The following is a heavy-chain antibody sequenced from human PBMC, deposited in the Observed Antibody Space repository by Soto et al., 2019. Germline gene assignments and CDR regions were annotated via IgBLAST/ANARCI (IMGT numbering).Heavy chain of an antibody. D-gene: IGHD6-6*01. V-gene: IGHV4-4*02. CDR3: ARVSSSSDFGMDV. J-gene: IGHJ6*02. CDR1: GGSISTINW. CDR2: IYQTGST. Sequence: SETLSLTCAVSGGSISTINWWSCVRQPPGKGLDWIGEIYQTGSTSYNPSLESRVTISIDKSKNQFSLKLRSVTAADTAVYYCARVSSSSDFGMDVWGQGTTVTVSS.